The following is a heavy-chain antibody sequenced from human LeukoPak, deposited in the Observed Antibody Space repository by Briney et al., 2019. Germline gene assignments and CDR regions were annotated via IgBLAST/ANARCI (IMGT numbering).Heavy chain of an antibody. CDR3: ASCRDSGGSCPRAFDY. V-gene: IGHV1-2*02. CDR2: INPNSGGT. CDR1: GYTFTGYY. Sequence: GASVKVSCKASGYTFTGYYMHWVRQAPGQGLEWMGWINPNSGGTNYAQKFQGRVTMTRDTSISTAYMELSRLRSDDTAVYYCASCRDSGGSCPRAFDYWGQGTLVTVSS. J-gene: IGHJ4*02. D-gene: IGHD2-15*01.